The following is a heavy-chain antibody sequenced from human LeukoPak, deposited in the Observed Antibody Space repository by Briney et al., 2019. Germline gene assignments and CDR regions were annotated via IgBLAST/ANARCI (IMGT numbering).Heavy chain of an antibody. CDR1: GGTFSSYA. D-gene: IGHD3-3*01. V-gene: IGHV1-69*13. CDR2: IIPIFGTA. Sequence: SVKVSCKASGGTFSSYAISWVRQAPGQGLEWMGGIIPIFGTANYAQKFQGRVTITADESTNTAYLELTSLRSEDTAVYFCAGIPVFGVVLHQVPVWGKGTTVTVSS. CDR3: AGIPVFGVVLHQVPV. J-gene: IGHJ6*04.